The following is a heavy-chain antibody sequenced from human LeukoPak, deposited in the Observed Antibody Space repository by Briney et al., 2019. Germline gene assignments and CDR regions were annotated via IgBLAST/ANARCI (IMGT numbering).Heavy chain of an antibody. CDR1: GFTFSSYA. J-gene: IGHJ4*02. Sequence: GGSLRLSCAASGFTFSSYAMHWVRQAPGKGLEWVAVISYDGSNKYYADSVKGRFTISRDNSKNTLYLQMNSLRAEDTAVYCCARGYGDGFDYWGQGTLVTVSS. D-gene: IGHD4-17*01. CDR2: ISYDGSNK. V-gene: IGHV3-30*04. CDR3: ARGYGDGFDY.